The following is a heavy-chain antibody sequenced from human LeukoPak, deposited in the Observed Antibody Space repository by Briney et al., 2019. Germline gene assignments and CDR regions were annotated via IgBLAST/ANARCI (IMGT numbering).Heavy chain of an antibody. Sequence: PSETLSLTCTVSGGYISGYYWSWIRQPPGKGLEWIGEINHSGSTNYNPSLKSRVTISVDTSKNQFSLKLSSVTAADTAVYYCARGDWNDYVWGSYRFGSPFDYWGQGTLVTVSS. J-gene: IGHJ4*02. CDR2: INHSGST. CDR1: GGYISGYY. V-gene: IGHV4-34*01. D-gene: IGHD3-16*02. CDR3: ARGDWNDYVWGSYRFGSPFDY.